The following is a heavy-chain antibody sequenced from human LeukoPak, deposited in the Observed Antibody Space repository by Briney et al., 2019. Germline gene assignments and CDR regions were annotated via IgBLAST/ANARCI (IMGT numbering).Heavy chain of an antibody. D-gene: IGHD3-22*01. CDR1: GFTFSSYA. Sequence: GGSLTLSCAASGFTFSSYAMHWVRQAPGKGLEYVSAISSNGGSTYYANSVKGMFTISRDNSKNTLYLQMGSLRAEDMAVYYCARGVDSSGYYYYYYGMDVWGQGTTVTVSS. V-gene: IGHV3-64*01. CDR3: ARGVDSSGYYYYYYGMDV. CDR2: ISSNGGST. J-gene: IGHJ6*02.